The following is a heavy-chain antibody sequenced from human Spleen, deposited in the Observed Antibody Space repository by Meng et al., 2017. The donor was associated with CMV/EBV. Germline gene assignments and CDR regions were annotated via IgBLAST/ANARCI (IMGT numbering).Heavy chain of an antibody. CDR3: ARHLTDNYIVDF. CDR1: GYKFTGHY. J-gene: IGHJ4*02. CDR2: INPISGDT. D-gene: IGHD3-9*01. V-gene: IGHV1-2*06. Sequence: CKASGYKFTGHYIHWVRQAPGQGLEWMGRINPISGDTNYAPEFQGRVTITRDTSISTAYMELSRLRPDDTALYYCARHLTDNYIVDFWGQGTLVTVSS.